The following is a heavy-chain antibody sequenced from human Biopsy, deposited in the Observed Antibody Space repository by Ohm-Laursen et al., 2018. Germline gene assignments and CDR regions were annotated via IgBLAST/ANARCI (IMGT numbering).Heavy chain of an antibody. D-gene: IGHD6-19*01. CDR1: GYTFTGYY. V-gene: IGHV1-2*02. CDR3: ALQSVAQMENFDY. J-gene: IGHJ4*02. Sequence: GASVKVSCKVSGYTFTGYYLHWVRQAPGQGLEWMGWISPKSGGTNYAQKFQGNITMTKNTSMSTAYMEMSRLRSDDTAVYYCALQSVAQMENFDYWGQGTLVTVSS. CDR2: ISPKSGGT.